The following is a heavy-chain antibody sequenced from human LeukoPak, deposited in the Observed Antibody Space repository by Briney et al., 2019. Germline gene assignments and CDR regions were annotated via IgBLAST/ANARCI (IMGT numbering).Heavy chain of an antibody. D-gene: IGHD2-15*01. J-gene: IGHJ3*02. V-gene: IGHV3-43D*03. CDR2: ISWDGGST. CDR1: GFTFDDYA. CDR3: AKDRRQGYCSGGSCYSGYAFDI. Sequence: PGGSLRLSCAASGFTFDDYAMHWVRQAPGKGLEWVSLISWDGGSTYYADSVKGRSTISRDNSKNSLYLQMNSLRAEDTALYYCAKDRRQGYCSGGSCYSGYAFDIWGQGTMVTVSS.